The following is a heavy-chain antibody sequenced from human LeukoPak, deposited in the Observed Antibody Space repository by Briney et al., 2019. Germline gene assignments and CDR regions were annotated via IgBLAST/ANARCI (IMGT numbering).Heavy chain of an antibody. CDR3: AASVPNYGDYARFDP. CDR1: GGSISSYY. J-gene: IGHJ5*01. V-gene: IGHV4-59*01. Sequence: SETLSLTCTVSGGSISSYYWSWIRQPPGKGLEWIGYIYYSGSTNYNPSLKSRVTISLDTSRNQFSLKLSSVTAADTAMYYCAASVPNYGDYARFDPWGRGTLVTVSS. D-gene: IGHD4-17*01. CDR2: IYYSGST.